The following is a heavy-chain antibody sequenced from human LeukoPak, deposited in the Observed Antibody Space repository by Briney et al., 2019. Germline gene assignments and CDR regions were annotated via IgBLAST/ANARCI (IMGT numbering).Heavy chain of an antibody. CDR3: ARVGYCSSTSCYPNVYGMDV. D-gene: IGHD2-2*01. Sequence: PSETLSLTCAVYGGSFSGYYWSWIRQPPGKGLEWIGEINHSGSTNYNPSLKSRVTISVDTSKNQFSPKLSSVTAADTAVYYCARVGYCSSTSCYPNVYGMDVWGQGTTVTVSS. CDR1: GGSFSGYY. J-gene: IGHJ6*02. CDR2: INHSGST. V-gene: IGHV4-34*01.